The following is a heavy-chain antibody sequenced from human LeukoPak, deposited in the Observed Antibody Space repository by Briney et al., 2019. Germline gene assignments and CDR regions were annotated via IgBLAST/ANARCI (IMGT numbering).Heavy chain of an antibody. Sequence: GGSLRLPCAASGFTFSSYGMHWVRQAPGKGLEWVAVISYDGSNKYYADSVKGRFTISRDNSKNTLYLQMNSLRAEDTAVYYCAKDTGIAVTTYTFGYWGQGTLVTVSS. CDR2: ISYDGSNK. CDR3: AKDTGIAVTTYTFGY. J-gene: IGHJ4*02. V-gene: IGHV3-30*18. CDR1: GFTFSSYG. D-gene: IGHD4-17*01.